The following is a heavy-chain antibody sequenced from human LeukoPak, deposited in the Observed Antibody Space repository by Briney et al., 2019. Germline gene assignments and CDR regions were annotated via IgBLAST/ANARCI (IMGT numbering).Heavy chain of an antibody. CDR3: ARDREIYSGSYLFDY. CDR1: GFTFSSYA. Sequence: GGSLRLSCAASGFTFSSYAMHWVRQAPGKGLEYVSAISSNGGSTYYANSVKGRFTISRDNSKNTLYLQMGSLRAEDMAVYYCARDREIYSGSYLFDYWGQGTLVTVSS. D-gene: IGHD1-26*01. V-gene: IGHV3-64*01. J-gene: IGHJ4*02. CDR2: ISSNGGST.